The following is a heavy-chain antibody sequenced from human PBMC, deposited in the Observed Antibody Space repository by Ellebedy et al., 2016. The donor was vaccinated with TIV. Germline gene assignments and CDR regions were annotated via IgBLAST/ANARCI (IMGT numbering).Heavy chain of an antibody. J-gene: IGHJ4*02. Sequence: SETLSLXCTVSGYSISSGYYWGWIRQPPGKGLEWLGSIYHSGSIFYNPSLKSRVTISVDTSKNQFSLKLSSVTAADTAVYYCARDGGYDTDFDYWGQGTLVTVSS. D-gene: IGHD5-12*01. V-gene: IGHV4-38-2*02. CDR2: IYHSGSI. CDR1: GYSISSGYY. CDR3: ARDGGYDTDFDY.